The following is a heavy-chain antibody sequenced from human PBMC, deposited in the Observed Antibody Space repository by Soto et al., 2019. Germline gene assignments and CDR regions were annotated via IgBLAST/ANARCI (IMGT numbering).Heavy chain of an antibody. D-gene: IGHD5-12*01. V-gene: IGHV4-34*01. CDR3: ASRRRDGYNPTRSGHGMDV. Sequence: QVQLQQWGAGLLKPSETLSLTCAVYGGSFSGYYWSWIRQPPGKGLEWIGEINHSGSTNYNPSLQSRITISVDTSKNQFSLKLSSVTAADTAVYYCASRRRDGYNPTRSGHGMDVWGQGTTVTVSS. J-gene: IGHJ6*02. CDR2: INHSGST. CDR1: GGSFSGYY.